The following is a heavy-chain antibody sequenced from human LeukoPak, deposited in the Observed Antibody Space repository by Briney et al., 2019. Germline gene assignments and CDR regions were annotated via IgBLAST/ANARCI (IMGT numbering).Heavy chain of an antibody. CDR1: GFTFSSYA. Sequence: PGGSLRLSCVASGFTFSSYAMHWVRQAPGKGLEYVSAISSNGGSTYYANSVKGRFTISRDNSKNTLYLQMGSLRAEDMAVYYCARGSNRRAFDIWGQGTMVTVSS. V-gene: IGHV3-64*01. CDR3: ARGSNRRAFDI. CDR2: ISSNGGST. J-gene: IGHJ3*02.